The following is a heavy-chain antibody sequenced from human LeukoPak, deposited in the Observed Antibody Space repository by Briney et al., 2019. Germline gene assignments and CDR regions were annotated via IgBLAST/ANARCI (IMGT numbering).Heavy chain of an antibody. J-gene: IGHJ4*02. CDR3: TKVGRDSSSSGSGEN. CDR2: ISGSGGST. D-gene: IGHD6-6*01. CDR1: GFTFSSYA. Sequence: GGSLRLSCAASGFTFSSYAMSWVRQAPGKGLEWVSAISGSGGSTYYADSVKGRFTISRDNSKNTLYLQMNSLRAEDTAVYYCTKVGRDSSSSGSGENWGQGTLVTASS. V-gene: IGHV3-23*01.